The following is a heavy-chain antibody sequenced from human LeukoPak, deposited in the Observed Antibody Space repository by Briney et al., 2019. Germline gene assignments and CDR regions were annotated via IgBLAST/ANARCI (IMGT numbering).Heavy chain of an antibody. Sequence: ASVNVSCKASGYSFTSYGLSWVRQAPGQGLEWMGWISAYNGNTNYTQKHQGRVTMTRDTYTSTANMELRSLRADDTAVYYCAREGGGTPYYFDSWGQGTLVTVSS. CDR1: GYSFTSYG. D-gene: IGHD1/OR15-1a*01. V-gene: IGHV1-18*01. CDR2: ISAYNGNT. J-gene: IGHJ4*02. CDR3: AREGGGTPYYFDS.